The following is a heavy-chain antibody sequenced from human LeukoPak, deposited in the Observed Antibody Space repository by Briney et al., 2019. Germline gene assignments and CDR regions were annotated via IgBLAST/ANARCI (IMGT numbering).Heavy chain of an antibody. J-gene: IGHJ4*02. CDR3: AKDQLGLTGYSPLDY. CDR1: GFTVSSNS. Sequence: GGSLRLSCAASGFTVSSNSMSWVRQAPGKGLEWVSIIYSGGSTYNADSVKGRFTISRDNSKNTLYLQMNSLRAEDTAVYYCAKDQLGLTGYSPLDYWGQGTLVTVSS. CDR2: IYSGGST. D-gene: IGHD3-9*01. V-gene: IGHV3-66*01.